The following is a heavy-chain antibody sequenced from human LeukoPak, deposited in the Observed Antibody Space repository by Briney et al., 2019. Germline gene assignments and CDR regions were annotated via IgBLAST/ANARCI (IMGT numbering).Heavy chain of an antibody. V-gene: IGHV4-39*01. D-gene: IGHD1/OR15-1a*01. J-gene: IGHJ5*02. CDR1: GGSISGSDSY. CDR2: IFHSGST. Sequence: PSETLSLTCTVSGGSISGSDSYWGWIRQPPGKGLEWIGSIFHSGSTYYNPSLRGRVTISIDTSTNQFSLNLGSVTAADTALYYCAKHDSWNNDNWFDPWGREPWSPFPQ. CDR3: AKHDSWNNDNWFDP.